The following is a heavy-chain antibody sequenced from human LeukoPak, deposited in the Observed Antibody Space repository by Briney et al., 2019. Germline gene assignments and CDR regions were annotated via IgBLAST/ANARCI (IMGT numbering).Heavy chain of an antibody. V-gene: IGHV3-23*01. CDR1: GFTFSSYA. J-gene: IGHJ4*02. D-gene: IGHD5-12*01. CDR3: AISDIVATFG. CDR2: ISGSGGST. Sequence: GGSLRLSCAASGFTFSSYAMSGVRQAPGKGLGWVSAISGSGGSTYYADSVKGRFTISRDNSKNTLYLQMNSLRTEDTAVYYCAISDIVATFGWGQGTLVTVSS.